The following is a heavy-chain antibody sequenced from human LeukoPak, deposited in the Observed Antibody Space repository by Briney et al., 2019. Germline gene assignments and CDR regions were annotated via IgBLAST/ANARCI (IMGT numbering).Heavy chain of an antibody. CDR2: ISAYNGNT. D-gene: IGHD1-26*01. Sequence: ASVKVSCKASGYSFTSYGITWVRQAPGQGLEWMGWISAYNGNTNYAQKFQGRVTLTTDSSTNTAFMDLRTLTSDDTAVYYCAKTTHGVGPTGLNPWGQGTLAIVSS. CDR3: AKTTHGVGPTGLNP. CDR1: GYSFTSYG. J-gene: IGHJ5*02. V-gene: IGHV1-18*01.